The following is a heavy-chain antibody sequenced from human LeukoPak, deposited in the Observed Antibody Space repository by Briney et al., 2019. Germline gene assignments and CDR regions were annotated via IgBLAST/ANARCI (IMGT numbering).Heavy chain of an antibody. CDR1: GFTFKNYW. CDR3: AELGITMIGGV. V-gene: IGHV3-74*01. D-gene: IGHD3-10*02. CDR2: MNSDGSSI. Sequence: PRGSLRLSCAVSGFTFKNYWMHWVRPAPGKGLVWVSHMNSDGSSIGYADSVKGRFTISRDNAKNSLYLQMNSLRAEDTAVYYCAELGITMIGGVWGKGTTVTISS. J-gene: IGHJ6*04.